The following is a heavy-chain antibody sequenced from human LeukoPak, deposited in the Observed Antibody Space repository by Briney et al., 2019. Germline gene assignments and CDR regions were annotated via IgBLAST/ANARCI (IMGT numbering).Heavy chain of an antibody. V-gene: IGHV1-18*01. Sequence: VASVKVSCKASGYTFSNYGISWVRQAPGQGLEWMGWISAYNGNTNYAQKLQGRVTMTTDTSTSTAYMELRSLRSDDTAVYFCARVGFFGWEVGYYFDYWGQGTLVTVSS. D-gene: IGHD1-26*01. CDR1: GYTFSNYG. CDR2: ISAYNGNT. CDR3: ARVGFFGWEVGYYFDY. J-gene: IGHJ4*02.